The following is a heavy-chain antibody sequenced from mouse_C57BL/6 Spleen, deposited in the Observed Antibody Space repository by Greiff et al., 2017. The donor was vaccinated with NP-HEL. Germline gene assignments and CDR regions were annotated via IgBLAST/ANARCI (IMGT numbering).Heavy chain of an antibody. CDR1: GFTFSSYA. CDR3: ARGDGDFYY. Sequence: EVKLVESGGGLVKPGGSLKLSCAASGFTFSSYAMSWVRQTPEKRLEWVATISDGGSYTYYPDNVKGRFTISRDNAKNNLYLQMSHLKSEDTAMYYCARGDGDFYYWGQGTTLTVSS. J-gene: IGHJ2*01. D-gene: IGHD2-3*01. CDR2: ISDGGSYT. V-gene: IGHV5-4*03.